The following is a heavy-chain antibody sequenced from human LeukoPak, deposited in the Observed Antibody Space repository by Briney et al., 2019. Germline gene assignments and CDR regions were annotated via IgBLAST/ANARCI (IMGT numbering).Heavy chain of an antibody. V-gene: IGHV4-4*07. J-gene: IGHJ4*02. Sequence: PSETLSLTCTVSGGSISSYYWSWIRQPAGKGLEWIGHMNTTGSTKYNPSLKSRVTISVDRTNNQFSLKLSSVTAADTAVYYCARDWDYWGQGTLVAVSS. CDR1: GGSISSYY. CDR2: MNTTGST. CDR3: ARDWDY.